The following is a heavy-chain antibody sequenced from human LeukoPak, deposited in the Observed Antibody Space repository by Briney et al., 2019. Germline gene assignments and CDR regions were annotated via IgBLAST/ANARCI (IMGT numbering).Heavy chain of an antibody. V-gene: IGHV3-30*18. CDR2: ISFDGSNK. CDR1: GFTFSTYG. J-gene: IGHJ6*03. CDR3: AKSGYDFYYYYYMDV. Sequence: PGRSLRLSCAASGFTFSTYGMHWVRQAPGKGLEWVAVISFDGSNKYYADSVKGRFTISRDSSKNTLYLQMNSLRAEDTAVYYCAKSGYDFYYYYYMDVWGKGTTVTISS. D-gene: IGHD5-12*01.